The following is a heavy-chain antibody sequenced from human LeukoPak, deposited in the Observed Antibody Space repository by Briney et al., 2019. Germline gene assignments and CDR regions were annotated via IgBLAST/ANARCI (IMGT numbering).Heavy chain of an antibody. V-gene: IGHV3-23*01. CDR1: GFTFSSCA. D-gene: IGHD6-13*01. J-gene: IGHJ4*02. CDR2: ISGSGGST. CDR3: AILPGYSSSWYEVGY. Sequence: GGSLRLSCAASGFTFSSCAMSWVRQAPGKGLEWVSGISGSGGSTYYADSVKGRFTISRDNSKNTLYLQMNSPRAEDTAVYYCAILPGYSSSWYEVGYWGQGTLVTVSS.